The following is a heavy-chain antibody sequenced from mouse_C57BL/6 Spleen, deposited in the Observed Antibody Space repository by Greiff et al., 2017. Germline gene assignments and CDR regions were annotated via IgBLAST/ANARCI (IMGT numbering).Heavy chain of an antibody. V-gene: IGHV1-4*01. CDR2: INPSSGYT. J-gene: IGHJ3*01. CDR3: ARAGTAQATGFAY. Sequence: QVQLKQSGAELARPCASVIMSCTASGYTFTSYTFHWIKLRPGPGQELNGYINPSSGYTKYNQKFKAKATLTADKSSSPAYMQLRSLTSEDSAVYYCARAGTAQATGFAYWGQGTLVTVSA. D-gene: IGHD3-2*02. CDR1: GYTFTSYT.